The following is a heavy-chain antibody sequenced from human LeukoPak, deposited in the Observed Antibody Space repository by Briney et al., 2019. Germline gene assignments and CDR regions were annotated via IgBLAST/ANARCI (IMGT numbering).Heavy chain of an antibody. Sequence: GGSLRLSCAASGFTFSSYGMSWVRQAPGKGLVWVSRINSDGSSTSYADSVKGRFTISRDNAKNTLYLQMNSLRAEDTAVYYCARDQYGDLFDYWGQGTLVTVSS. CDR1: GFTFSSYG. D-gene: IGHD4-17*01. CDR2: INSDGSST. V-gene: IGHV3-74*01. CDR3: ARDQYGDLFDY. J-gene: IGHJ4*02.